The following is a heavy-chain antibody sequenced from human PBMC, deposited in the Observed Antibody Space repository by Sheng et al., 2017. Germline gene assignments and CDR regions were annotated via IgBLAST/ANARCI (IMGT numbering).Heavy chain of an antibody. CDR2: INHSVST. J-gene: IGHJ5*02. CDR3: ARGLSFGVFWSGYPPRARWFDP. CDR1: GGSFSGYY. V-gene: IGHV4-34*01. D-gene: IGHD3-3*01. Sequence: QVQLQQWGAGLLKPSETLSLTCAVYGGSFSGYYWSWIRQPPGKGLEWIGEINHSVSTNYNPSLKSRVTISVDTSKNQFSLKLSSVTAADTAVYYCARGLSFGVFWSGYPPRARWFDPWGQGTLVTVSS.